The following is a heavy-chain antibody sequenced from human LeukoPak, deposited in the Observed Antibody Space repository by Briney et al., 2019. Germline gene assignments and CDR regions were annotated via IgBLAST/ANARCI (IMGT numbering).Heavy chain of an antibody. CDR2: ISNSGSIM. Sequence: GGSLRLSCAASGFTFSSYAMSWVRQAPGKGLEWVSYISNSGSIMYYADSVKGRFTISRDNAKNSLYLQMNSLRAEDTAVYYCARGRIPDVWGKGTTVTVSS. CDR3: ARGRIPDV. V-gene: IGHV3-48*04. CDR1: GFTFSSYA. J-gene: IGHJ6*04. D-gene: IGHD2-21*01.